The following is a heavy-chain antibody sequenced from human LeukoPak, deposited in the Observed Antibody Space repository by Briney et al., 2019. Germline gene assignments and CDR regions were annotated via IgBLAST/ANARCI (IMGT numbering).Heavy chain of an antibody. V-gene: IGHV3-30-3*01. D-gene: IGHD5-18*01. J-gene: IGHJ3*02. CDR3: ASDTAIVTGAFDI. CDR1: GFTFSSYA. Sequence: AGGSLRLSCAASGFTFSSYAMSWVRQAPGKGLEWVAVISYDGSNKYYADSEKGRFTISRDNSKNTLYLQMNSLGAEDTAVYYCASDTAIVTGAFDIWGQGTMVTVSS. CDR2: ISYDGSNK.